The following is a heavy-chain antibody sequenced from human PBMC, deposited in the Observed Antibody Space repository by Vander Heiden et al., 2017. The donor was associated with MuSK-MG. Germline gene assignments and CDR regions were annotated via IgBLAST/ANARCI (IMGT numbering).Heavy chain of an antibody. Sequence: EVQLVESGGGLVQPGGSLILSCAASGFTVSSNYMSWVRQAPGKGLEWVSVIYSGGSTYYADSVKGRFTISRHNSKNTLYLQMNSLRAEDTAVYYCARPSSVIESSAYYYGMDVWGQGTTVTVSS. CDR1: GFTVSSNY. J-gene: IGHJ6*02. CDR3: ARPSSVIESSAYYYGMDV. CDR2: IYSGGST. V-gene: IGHV3-53*04. D-gene: IGHD3-22*01.